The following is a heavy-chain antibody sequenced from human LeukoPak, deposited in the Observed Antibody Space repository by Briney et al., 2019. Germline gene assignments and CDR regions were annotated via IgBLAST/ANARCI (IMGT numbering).Heavy chain of an antibody. V-gene: IGHV4-31*03. Sequence: SETLSLTCTVSGGSISSGGYYWSWIRQHPGKGLEWIGYIYYSGSTYYNPSLKSRVTISVDTSKNQFSLKLSSVTAADTAVYYCAGGIAERSFDYWGQGTLVTVSS. J-gene: IGHJ4*02. CDR1: GGSISSGGYY. D-gene: IGHD6-13*01. CDR2: IYYSGST. CDR3: AGGIAERSFDY.